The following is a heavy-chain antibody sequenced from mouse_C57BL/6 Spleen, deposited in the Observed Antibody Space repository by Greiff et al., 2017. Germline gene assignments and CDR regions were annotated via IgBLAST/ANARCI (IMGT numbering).Heavy chain of an antibody. CDR2: ISSGSSTI. CDR1: GFTFSDYG. CDR3: ASGDDYDEESGPWCAY. J-gene: IGHJ3*01. D-gene: IGHD2-4*01. V-gene: IGHV5-17*01. Sequence: EVMLVESGGGLVKPGGSLKLSCAASGFTFSDYGMHWVRQAPEKGLEWVAYISSGSSTIYYADTVKGRFTISRDNAKNTLFLQMTSLRSEDTAMYYGASGDDYDEESGPWCAYWGKETLVTVSA.